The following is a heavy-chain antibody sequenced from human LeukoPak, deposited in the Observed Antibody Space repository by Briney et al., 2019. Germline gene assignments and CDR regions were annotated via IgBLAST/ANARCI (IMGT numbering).Heavy chain of an antibody. CDR2: IYTSGST. Sequence: SETLSLTCTVSGGSISSYYWSWIRQPAGKGLEWIGRIYTSGSTNYNPSLKSRVTMSVDTSKNQFSLKLSSVTAADTAVYYCARDSYDSSGYYCDYWGQGTLVTVSS. CDR1: GGSISSYY. V-gene: IGHV4-4*07. J-gene: IGHJ4*02. D-gene: IGHD3-22*01. CDR3: ARDSYDSSGYYCDY.